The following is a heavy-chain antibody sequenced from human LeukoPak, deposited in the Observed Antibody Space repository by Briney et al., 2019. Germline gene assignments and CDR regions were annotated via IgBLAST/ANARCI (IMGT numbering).Heavy chain of an antibody. Sequence: PGESPKISRQGSGYSFTSYWIGWVRQMTGKGLEWLGIIYPGDSDTKYSPSFQGQVTISADKSISTAYLQWSSLKASDTAMYYCARGRDGYSFGFEYWGQGTLVTVSS. D-gene: IGHD5-24*01. V-gene: IGHV5-51*01. J-gene: IGHJ4*02. CDR1: GYSFTSYW. CDR3: ARGRDGYSFGFEY. CDR2: IYPGDSDT.